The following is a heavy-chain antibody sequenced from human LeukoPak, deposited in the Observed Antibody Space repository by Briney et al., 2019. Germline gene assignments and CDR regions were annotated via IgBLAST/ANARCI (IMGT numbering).Heavy chain of an antibody. CDR3: ARGSGAAAANNWFDP. D-gene: IGHD6-13*01. V-gene: IGHV1-18*01. CDR2: ISAYNGNT. CDR1: GYTFTSYG. Sequence: ASVKVSCKASGYTFTSYGISWARQAPGQGLEWMGWISAYNGNTNYAQKLQGRVTMTTDTSTSTAYMELGSLRSDDTAVYYCARGSGAAAANNWFDPWGQGTLVTVSS. J-gene: IGHJ5*02.